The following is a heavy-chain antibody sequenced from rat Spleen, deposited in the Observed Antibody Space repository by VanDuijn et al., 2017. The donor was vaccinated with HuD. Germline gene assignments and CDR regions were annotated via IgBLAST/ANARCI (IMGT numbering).Heavy chain of an antibody. D-gene: IGHD4-2*01. V-gene: IGHV5-20*01. CDR3: TRENTY. CDR1: GFIFSNFG. Sequence: EVQLVESGGGLVQPGRSMKLSCAASGFIFSNFGMAWVRQAPKKGLEWVAYITYDSVASYYRDSVKGRFSVSRDNAKSTLYLQMDSLRSEDTATYYCTRENTYWGQGVMVTVSS. J-gene: IGHJ2*01. CDR2: ITYDSVAS.